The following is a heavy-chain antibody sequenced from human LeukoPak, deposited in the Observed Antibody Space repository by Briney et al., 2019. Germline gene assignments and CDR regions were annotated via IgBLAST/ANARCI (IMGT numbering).Heavy chain of an antibody. CDR3: AKDTSSDLDRGIFDY. J-gene: IGHJ4*02. CDR2: ISWDGGST. Sequence: GGSLRLSCAASGFTFDDYAMHWVRQAPGKGLEWVSLISWDGGSTYYADSVKGRFTISRDNSKNSLYLQMNSLRAEDTALYYCAKDTSSDLDRGIFDYWGQGTLVTVSS. CDR1: GFTFDDYA. D-gene: IGHD6-19*01. V-gene: IGHV3-43D*03.